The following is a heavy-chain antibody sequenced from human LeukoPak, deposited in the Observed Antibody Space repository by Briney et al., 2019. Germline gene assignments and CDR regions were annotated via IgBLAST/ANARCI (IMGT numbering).Heavy chain of an antibody. CDR3: ARDGASGSYYTTVSG. Sequence: GGSLRLSCAASGFTFDDYGMSWVRQAPGKGLEWVSGINWNGGSTGYADSVKGRFTISRDNAKNSLYLQMDSLRAEDTAVYYCARDGASGSYYTTVSGWGQGPLVTVSS. D-gene: IGHD3-10*01. CDR2: INWNGGST. J-gene: IGHJ4*02. V-gene: IGHV3-20*04. CDR1: GFTFDDYG.